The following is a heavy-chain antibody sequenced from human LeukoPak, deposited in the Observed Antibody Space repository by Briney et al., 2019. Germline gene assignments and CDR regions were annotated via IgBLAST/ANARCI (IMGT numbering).Heavy chain of an antibody. CDR3: ARDRSSGEGTYFDY. CDR2: IYSGGST. CDR1: GFTVSSNY. Sequence: GGSLRPSCAASGFTVSSNYMSWVRQAPGKGLEWVSVIYSGGSTYYADSVKGRFTISRDNSKNTLYLQMNSLRAEDTAVYYCARDRSSGEGTYFDYWGQGTLVTVSS. J-gene: IGHJ4*02. D-gene: IGHD3-22*01. V-gene: IGHV3-53*01.